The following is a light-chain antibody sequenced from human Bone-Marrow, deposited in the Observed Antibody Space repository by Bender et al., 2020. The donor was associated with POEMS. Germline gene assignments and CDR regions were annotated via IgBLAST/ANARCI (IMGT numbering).Light chain of an antibody. CDR3: CSYACDPTFVI. CDR2: DVN. Sequence: QSALTQPASVSGSPGQSITISCTGTTSDVRNYNFVSWYQQHPGKVPKLIIYDVNNRPSGVSNRFSGSKSGNTASLTISGLQAEDEADYYCCSYACDPTFVILGGGTKLTVL. CDR1: TSDVRNYNF. J-gene: IGLJ2*01. V-gene: IGLV2-23*02.